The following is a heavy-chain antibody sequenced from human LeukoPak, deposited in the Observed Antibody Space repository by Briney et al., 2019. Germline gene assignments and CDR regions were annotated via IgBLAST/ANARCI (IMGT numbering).Heavy chain of an antibody. V-gene: IGHV1-24*01. Sequence: ASVKVSCKISGETLTESAIHWVRQAPGKGLEWMGGFDPENGETVYAQKFQGRVTLTEDTSIDTAYMELSGLRSEDTAVYLCCSGSNYYHWYMDVWGKGTTVTVSS. J-gene: IGHJ6*03. CDR2: FDPENGET. CDR3: CSGSNYYHWYMDV. D-gene: IGHD3-10*02. CDR1: GETLTESA.